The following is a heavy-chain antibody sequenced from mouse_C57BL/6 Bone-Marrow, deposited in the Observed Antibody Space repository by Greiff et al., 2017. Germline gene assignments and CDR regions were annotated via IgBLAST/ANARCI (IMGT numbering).Heavy chain of an antibody. CDR2: LWRGGST. Sequence: VKVVESGPGLVQPSQSLSITCTVSGFSLTSYGVHWVRQSPGKGLEWLGVLWRGGSTDYNAAFMSRLSITKDNSQSQVFFKMNSLQADDTAIYYCAIGYYWFAYWGQGTLVTGPA. J-gene: IGHJ3*01. CDR1: GFSLTSYG. D-gene: IGHD2-3*01. CDR3: AIGYYWFAY. V-gene: IGHV2-5*01.